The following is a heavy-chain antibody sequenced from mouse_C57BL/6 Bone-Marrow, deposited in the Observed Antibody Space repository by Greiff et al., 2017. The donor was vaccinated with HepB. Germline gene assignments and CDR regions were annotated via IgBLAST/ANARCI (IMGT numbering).Heavy chain of an antibody. J-gene: IGHJ1*03. CDR3: ARGGYDYDRYFDV. Sequence: EVHLVESGPGLVKPSQSLSLTCSVTGYSITSGYYWNWIRQFPGNKLEWMGYISYDGSNNYNPSLKNRISITRDTSKKQFFLKLNSVTTEDTATYYCARGGYDYDRYFDVWGTGTTVTVSS. V-gene: IGHV3-6*01. D-gene: IGHD2-4*01. CDR1: GYSITSGYY. CDR2: ISYDGSN.